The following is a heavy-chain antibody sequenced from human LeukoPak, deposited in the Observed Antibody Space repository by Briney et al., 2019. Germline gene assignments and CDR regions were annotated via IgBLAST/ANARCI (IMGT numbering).Heavy chain of an antibody. J-gene: IGHJ4*02. CDR1: GFTFSSYS. D-gene: IGHD1-1*01. CDR2: ISSSSSYI. CDR3: AKRSSGWNGKNYFDY. Sequence: PGGSLRLSCAASGFTFSSYSMNWVRQAPGKGLEWVSSISSSSSYIYYADSVKGRFTISRDNAKNSLYLQMNSLRAEDTAVYYCAKRSSGWNGKNYFDYWGQGTLVTVSS. V-gene: IGHV3-21*04.